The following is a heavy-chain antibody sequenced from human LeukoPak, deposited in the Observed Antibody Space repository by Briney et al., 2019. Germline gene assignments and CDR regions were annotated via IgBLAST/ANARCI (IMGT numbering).Heavy chain of an antibody. D-gene: IGHD2-15*01. CDR3: ARVLRYCSGGNCYSGGLGYMDV. J-gene: IGHJ6*03. CDR1: GFTFNNYD. V-gene: IGHV3-23*01. Sequence: GGALRLSCAPSGFTFNNYDMSSVRQAPGKGLEWVSSISGRDGSTYYAESVKGRFTISRDNSKNKLYLQMHSLRADDTAVHYCARVLRYCSGGNCYSGGLGYMDVWGKGTTVPISS. CDR2: ISGRDGST.